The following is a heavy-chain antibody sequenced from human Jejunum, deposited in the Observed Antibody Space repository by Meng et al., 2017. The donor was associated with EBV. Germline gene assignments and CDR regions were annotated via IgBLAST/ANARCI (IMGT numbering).Heavy chain of an antibody. D-gene: IGHD3-10*01. Sequence: ERLVQSGNEVKKPGASVRVSCKASGYRFTTYFIHWVRQAPGQGLEWMGRINCNNGDTDYAQKFQDRVTMTRDTSITTAYMDLTGLTSNDTAFYYCARTRYGTGTDWFDPWGQGTLVTVSS. CDR2: INCNNGDT. J-gene: IGHJ5*02. CDR1: GYRFTTYF. V-gene: IGHV1-2*06. CDR3: ARTRYGTGTDWFDP.